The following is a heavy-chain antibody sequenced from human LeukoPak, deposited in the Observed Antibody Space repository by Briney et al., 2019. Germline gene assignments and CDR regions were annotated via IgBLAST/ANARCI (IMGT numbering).Heavy chain of an antibody. CDR1: GFTFSSYE. J-gene: IGHJ4*02. D-gene: IGHD1-26*01. V-gene: IGHV3-48*03. CDR3: ARGSGFVFDY. Sequence: PGGSLRLSCVASGFTFSSYEVNWVRQAPGKGLEWVSYISTSGDSMYYADSVKGRFTISRDNVKNSLFLQTNSLRAEDTAVYYCARGSGFVFDYWGQGTLVTVSA. CDR2: ISTSGDSM.